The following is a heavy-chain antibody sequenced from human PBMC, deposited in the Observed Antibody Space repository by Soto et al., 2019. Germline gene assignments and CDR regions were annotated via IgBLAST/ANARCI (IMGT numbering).Heavy chain of an antibody. V-gene: IGHV3-49*04. Sequence: GGSLRLSCTASGFTFGDCDMSWVRQAPGKGLEWVGFIRSKAYGGITEYAASVKGRVTISRDDSKSIAYLQMNSLKTEDTAVYYCTRDIRPDVLLWFGESNPISYYFDYWGQGTLVTVSS. D-gene: IGHD3-10*01. CDR2: IRSKAYGGIT. CDR3: TRDIRPDVLLWFGESNPISYYFDY. CDR1: GFTFGDCD. J-gene: IGHJ4*02.